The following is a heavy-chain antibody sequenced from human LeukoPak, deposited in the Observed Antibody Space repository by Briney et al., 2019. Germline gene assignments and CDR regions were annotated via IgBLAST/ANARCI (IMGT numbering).Heavy chain of an antibody. CDR1: GVSISSSDSYY. CDR2: VHYSAST. D-gene: IGHD3-16*01. CDR3: ARHMNYFYYYMDV. V-gene: IGHV4-39*01. J-gene: IGHJ6*03. Sequence: SETLSLTCTVSGVSISSSDSYYWGWIRQPPGKGLEWLGSVHYSASTYYNPSLKSRATISVDTSKNQFSLKLSSVTAADTAVYYCARHMNYFYYYMDVWGNGTTVTVSS.